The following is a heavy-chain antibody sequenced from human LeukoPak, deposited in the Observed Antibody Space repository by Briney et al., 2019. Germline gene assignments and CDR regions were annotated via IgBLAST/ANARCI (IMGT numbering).Heavy chain of an antibody. J-gene: IGHJ4*02. CDR2: ISGSGGTT. CDR1: GITFSSYA. V-gene: IGHV3-23*01. CDR3: AAPRSGSGFILDY. Sequence: GGSLRLSCVVSGITFSSYAMSWVRQAPGKGREWVSAISGSGGTTYYADSVKGRFTISRDNSKNTLYLQMNSLRAEDTAVYYCAAPRSGSGFILDYWGQGTLVTVSS. D-gene: IGHD6-19*01.